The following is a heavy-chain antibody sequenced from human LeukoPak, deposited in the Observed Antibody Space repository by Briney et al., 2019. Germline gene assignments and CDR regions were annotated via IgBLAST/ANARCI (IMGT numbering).Heavy chain of an antibody. Sequence: GGSLRLSCAASGFTFSSYSMNWVRQAPGKGLEWVSYISSSSSTIYYADSVKGRFTISRDNGKNSLYLQMNSLRAEDTAVYYCTYGSGSYANHWGQGTLVTVSS. CDR2: ISSSSSTI. CDR1: GFTFSSYS. J-gene: IGHJ5*02. V-gene: IGHV3-48*01. D-gene: IGHD3-10*01. CDR3: TYGSGSYANH.